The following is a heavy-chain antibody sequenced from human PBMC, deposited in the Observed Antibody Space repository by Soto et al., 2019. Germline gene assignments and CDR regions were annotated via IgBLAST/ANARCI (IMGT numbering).Heavy chain of an antibody. CDR3: AREGGIVGATAADY. D-gene: IGHD1-26*01. Sequence: QVQLQESGPGLVKPSQTLSLTCTVSGGSISSGGYYWSWIRQHPGKGLEWIGYIYYSGSTYYNPSLMSRVTLSVHTSKSQLSLKLSSVTAADTAVYYCAREGGIVGATAADYWGQGTLVTVSS. J-gene: IGHJ4*02. CDR2: IYYSGST. V-gene: IGHV4-31*03. CDR1: GGSISSGGYY.